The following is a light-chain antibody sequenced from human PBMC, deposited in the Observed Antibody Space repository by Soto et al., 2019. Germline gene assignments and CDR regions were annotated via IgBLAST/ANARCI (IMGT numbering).Light chain of an antibody. CDR2: GAS. V-gene: IGKV3-20*01. CDR3: HQYTGSPFA. Sequence: ENLLTQPPGTLSLSPGKRATLSCRASQSVTKNYLAWYQQKPCQAPRVLIYGASSRATGIPDRFSGRGSGTDFTLTISRLETEDSAVYYCHQYTGSPFAFGGGTKVEIK. CDR1: QSVTKNY. J-gene: IGKJ4*01.